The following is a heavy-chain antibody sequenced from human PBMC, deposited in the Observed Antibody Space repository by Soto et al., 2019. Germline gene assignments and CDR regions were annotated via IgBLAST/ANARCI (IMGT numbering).Heavy chain of an antibody. CDR3: VRDEYSMPLHNYYYGMDV. Sequence: SVKVSCKVSGGTVSRNAISWVRQAPGQGLEWMGGIIPIYGPANYAQKFQGRVTISADESTGTTYMELNSLGSEDSAVYYCVRDEYSMPLHNYYYGMDVWGQGTTVTVSS. D-gene: IGHD6-6*01. V-gene: IGHV1-69*13. J-gene: IGHJ6*02. CDR1: GGTVSRNA. CDR2: IIPIYGPA.